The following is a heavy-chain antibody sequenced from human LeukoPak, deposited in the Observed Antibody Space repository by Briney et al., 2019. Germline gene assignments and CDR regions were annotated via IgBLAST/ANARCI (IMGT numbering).Heavy chain of an antibody. CDR2: IYYSGST. CDR3: ATTVTHNWLDP. V-gene: IGHV4-59*01. D-gene: IGHD4-17*01. J-gene: IGHJ5*02. Sequence: PSETLSLTCTVSGGSISSYYWSWIRQPPGKGLEWIGYIYYSGSTNYNPSLKSRVTISVDTSKNQFSLKLSSVTAADTAVYYYATTVTHNWLDPWGQGTLVTVSS. CDR1: GGSISSYY.